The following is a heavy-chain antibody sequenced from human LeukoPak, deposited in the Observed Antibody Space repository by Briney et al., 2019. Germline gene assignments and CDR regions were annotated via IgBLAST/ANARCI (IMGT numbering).Heavy chain of an antibody. J-gene: IGHJ2*01. CDR1: GGSISSYY. D-gene: IGHD3-10*01. Sequence: SETLSLTCTVSGGSISSYYWSWIRQPPGKGLEWIGYIYYSGNTNYNPSLKSRVTISVDTSKNQFSLKLSSVTAADTAVYYCARVDLFYYGSGSYDRWYFDLWGRGTLVTVSS. V-gene: IGHV4-59*01. CDR2: IYYSGNT. CDR3: ARVDLFYYGSGSYDRWYFDL.